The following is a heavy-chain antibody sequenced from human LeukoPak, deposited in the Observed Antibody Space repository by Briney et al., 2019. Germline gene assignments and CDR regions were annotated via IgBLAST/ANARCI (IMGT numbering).Heavy chain of an antibody. Sequence: SETLSLTCSVSGGSISGYYWSWIRQPPGKGLEWIGYIHSTGSTDYNPSLKSRVTMSVDTSKNQFSLKLGSVTAADTAVYYCARHLDYYGSGSYEYWGQGTVVTVSS. D-gene: IGHD3-10*01. CDR2: IHSTGST. CDR1: GGSISGYY. V-gene: IGHV4-59*08. CDR3: ARHLDYYGSGSYEY. J-gene: IGHJ4*02.